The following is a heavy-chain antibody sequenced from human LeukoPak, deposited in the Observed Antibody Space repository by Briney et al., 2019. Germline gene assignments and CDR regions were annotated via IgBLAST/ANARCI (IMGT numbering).Heavy chain of an antibody. Sequence: GGSLRLSCAASGFIFSSHGMNWARQAPGKGLEWVSGISPSGDITYYADSVKGRFTISRDNSKNTLYLQMNSLRAEDTAVYYCAKSSGRYCSGGSCFDFDSWGQGTLVTVSS. CDR2: ISPSGDIT. J-gene: IGHJ4*02. V-gene: IGHV3-23*01. CDR3: AKSSGRYCSGGSCFDFDS. CDR1: GFIFSSHG. D-gene: IGHD2-15*01.